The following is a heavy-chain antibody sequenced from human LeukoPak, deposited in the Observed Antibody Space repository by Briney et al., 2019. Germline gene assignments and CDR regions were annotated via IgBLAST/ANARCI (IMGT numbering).Heavy chain of an antibody. Sequence: GGSLRLSCAASGFTFSSYAMSWVRQAPGKGLEWVSAISGSGGSTYYADSVKGRFTISRDNSKNALYLQMNSLRAEDTAVYYCAKEYSSGWYGPSVDYWGQGTLVTVSS. CDR3: AKEYSSGWYGPSVDY. CDR2: ISGSGGST. V-gene: IGHV3-23*01. J-gene: IGHJ4*02. CDR1: GFTFSSYA. D-gene: IGHD6-19*01.